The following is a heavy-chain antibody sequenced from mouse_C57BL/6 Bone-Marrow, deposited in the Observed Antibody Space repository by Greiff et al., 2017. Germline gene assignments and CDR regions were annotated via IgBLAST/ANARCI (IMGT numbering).Heavy chain of an antibody. Sequence: EVHLVESGAELVRPGASVKLSCTASGFNIKDDYMHWVKQRPEQGLEWIGWIDPENGDTEYASKFQGKAPITADTSSNTAYLQLSSLTSEDTAVYYCTTGLPRDFDYWGQGTTLTVSS. V-gene: IGHV14-4*01. D-gene: IGHD3-3*01. CDR3: TTGLPRDFDY. CDR1: GFNIKDDY. CDR2: IDPENGDT. J-gene: IGHJ2*01.